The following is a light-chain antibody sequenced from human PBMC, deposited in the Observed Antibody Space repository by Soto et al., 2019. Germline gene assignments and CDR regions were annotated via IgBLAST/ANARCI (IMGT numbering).Light chain of an antibody. J-gene: IGKJ1*01. CDR2: DAS. V-gene: IGKV1-33*01. Sequence: DIQMTQSPSSLSASVGDRVTITCQASQSISSYLNWYQQKPGKAPKLLIYDASNLETGVPSRFSGSGSGTDFTFTISSLQPEDIATYYCQQYDNLPTWTFGQGTKVDIK. CDR1: QSISSY. CDR3: QQYDNLPTWT.